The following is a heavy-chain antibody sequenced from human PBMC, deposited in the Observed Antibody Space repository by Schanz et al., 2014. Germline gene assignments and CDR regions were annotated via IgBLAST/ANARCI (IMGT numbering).Heavy chain of an antibody. CDR2: IKSKSDGGTT. J-gene: IGHJ4*02. CDR3: ATASSPVREAGAGSSFHH. D-gene: IGHD6-13*01. Sequence: VQLVESGGGLVKPGGSLRLSCAASGFTFSDYFMAWIRQPPGRGLEWVGRIKSKSDGGTTDYAAPVKGRFSISRDDSRSTLYLQMNSLKIEDTAVYYCATASSPVREAGAGSSFHHWGQGTLVTVSP. V-gene: IGHV3-15*01. CDR1: GFTFSDYF.